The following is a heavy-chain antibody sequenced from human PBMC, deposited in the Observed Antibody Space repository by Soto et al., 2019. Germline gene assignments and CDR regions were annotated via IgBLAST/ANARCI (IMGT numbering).Heavy chain of an antibody. CDR1: GGSVTTGSYN. CDR2: IFFTGST. CDR3: ARDGHGMDV. V-gene: IGHV4-61*01. Sequence: QVQLQESGPGLVRPSETLSLTCTVSGGSVTTGSYNWSWIRRPPGKGLEWIGNIFFTGSTHYNPSLNSRVTMSVDTSKNQFSLTVTSATAADTAVYYCARDGHGMDVWGQGTTVTVSS. J-gene: IGHJ6*02.